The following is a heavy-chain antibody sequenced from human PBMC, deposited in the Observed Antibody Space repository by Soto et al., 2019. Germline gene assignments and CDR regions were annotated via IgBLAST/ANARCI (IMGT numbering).Heavy chain of an antibody. J-gene: IGHJ4*02. CDR2: IAFNSGNT. D-gene: IGHD3-3*01. V-gene: IGHV3-9*01. Sequence: EVQLVESGGGWVQTGRSLRLSCAASGFTFDDYAMHWVRQAPGKGLAWVSGIAFNSGNTAYADSVKGRFTISRDNAKNSRYLQMNSVRAEDTALYYCAKDLRTSWIFGNFDSWGQGTLVNVSS. CDR3: AKDLRTSWIFGNFDS. CDR1: GFTFDDYA.